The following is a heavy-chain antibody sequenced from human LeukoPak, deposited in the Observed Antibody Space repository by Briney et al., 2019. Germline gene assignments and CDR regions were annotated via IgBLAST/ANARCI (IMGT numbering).Heavy chain of an antibody. CDR1: GFTFSTYT. V-gene: IGHV3-21*01. CDR3: VSSRILDI. Sequence: PGGSLRLSCAASGFTFSTYTMNWVRQAPGKGLEWVSSISDSSTYIYYADSLKGRFTISRDNAKNSLYLQMNSLRVDDTAVYYCVSSRILDIWGQGTMVTVSS. CDR2: ISDSSTYI. J-gene: IGHJ3*02. D-gene: IGHD3-3*02.